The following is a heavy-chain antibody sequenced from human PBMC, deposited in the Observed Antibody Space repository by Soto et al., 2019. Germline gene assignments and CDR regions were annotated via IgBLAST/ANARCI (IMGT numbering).Heavy chain of an antibody. V-gene: IGHV3-30*18. CDR2: ISHDGSNK. Sequence: PGGSLRLSCAASGFSFSTYGMHWVRQAPGKGLEWVAGISHDGSNKYYVDSVKGRFTISRDNSKNTLYLQMNSLRAEDTAVYYCAKRSIYGGPDYWGQGTLVTVSS. D-gene: IGHD4-17*01. CDR1: GFSFSTYG. CDR3: AKRSIYGGPDY. J-gene: IGHJ4*02.